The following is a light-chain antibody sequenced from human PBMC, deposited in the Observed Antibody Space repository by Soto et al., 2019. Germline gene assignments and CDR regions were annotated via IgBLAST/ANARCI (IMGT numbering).Light chain of an antibody. J-gene: IGKJ5*01. V-gene: IGKV1D-13*01. CDR3: QQFNNYPIT. Sequence: AIQLTQSPSSLSASVGERVTMICRASQGISSALAWYQQKPGSPPEPLISDASGLESGVPSRFSGSGGGTDFSLSISSLQPEDSATYFCQQFNNYPITFGQGTRLEIK. CDR1: QGISSA. CDR2: DAS.